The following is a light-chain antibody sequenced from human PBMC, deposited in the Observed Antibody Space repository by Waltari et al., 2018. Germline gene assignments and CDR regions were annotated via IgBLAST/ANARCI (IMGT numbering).Light chain of an antibody. CDR1: SSDVGSYNL. CDR3: CSYAASTISWV. J-gene: IGLJ3*02. Sequence: QSALTQPASVSESPGQSITISCTGTSSDVGSYNLFSWYQQHPGKATKLIIYEDTKRPSGVSNRFSGSKSGNTASLTISGLQDEDEADYYCCSYAASTISWVFGGGTKLTVL. V-gene: IGLV2-23*01. CDR2: EDT.